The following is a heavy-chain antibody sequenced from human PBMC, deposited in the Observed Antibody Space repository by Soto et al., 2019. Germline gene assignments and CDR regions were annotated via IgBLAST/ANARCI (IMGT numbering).Heavy chain of an antibody. J-gene: IGHJ4*02. CDR3: AREGYSSGRAGIFDN. Sequence: VAAISSDGNSKYYAESVRGRIAVSRDNSKNMVYVEIDSVRLEDTSVYYCAREGYSSGRAGIFDNWGQGILVTVSS. CDR2: ISSDGNSK. D-gene: IGHD6-19*01. V-gene: IGHV3-30*03.